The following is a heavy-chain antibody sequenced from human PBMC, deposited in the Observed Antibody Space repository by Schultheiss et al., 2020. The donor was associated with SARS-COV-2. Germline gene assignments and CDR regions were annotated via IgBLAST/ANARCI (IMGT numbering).Heavy chain of an antibody. Sequence: SETLSLTCTVSGGSISSYYWSWIRQPPGKGLEWIGEINHSGSTNYNPSLKSLVTISVDTSKNQFSLKLSSVTAADTAVYYCARIGATVVTPGWFDPWGQGTLVTVSS. CDR1: GGSISSYY. CDR3: ARIGATVVTPGWFDP. V-gene: IGHV4-34*09. CDR2: INHSGST. D-gene: IGHD4-23*01. J-gene: IGHJ5*02.